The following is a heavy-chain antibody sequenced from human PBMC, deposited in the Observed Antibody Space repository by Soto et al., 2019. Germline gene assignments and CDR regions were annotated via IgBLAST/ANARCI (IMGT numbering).Heavy chain of an antibody. D-gene: IGHD7-27*01. CDR1: GGSISRYY. Sequence: QVQLQESGPGLVKPSETLSLTCTVSGGSISRYYWSWIRQPPGKGLEWSGYIYYSGSTNYNPSLKSRVTISVDTSKNQFSLKVSSVTAADTAVYYCARRWGTSFDFWGQGTLVTVSS. V-gene: IGHV4-59*01. J-gene: IGHJ4*01. CDR2: IYYSGST. CDR3: ARRWGTSFDF.